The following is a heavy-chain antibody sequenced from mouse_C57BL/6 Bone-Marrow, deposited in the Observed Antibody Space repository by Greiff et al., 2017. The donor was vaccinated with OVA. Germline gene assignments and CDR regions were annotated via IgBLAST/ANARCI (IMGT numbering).Heavy chain of an antibody. CDR2: ISDGGSYT. D-gene: IGHD4-1*01. Sequence: EVKLVESGGGLVKPGGSLKLSCAASGFTFSSYAMSWVRQTPEKRLEWVATISDGGSYTYYPDNVKGRFTISRDNANNNLYLQMSHLKSEDTAMYYCARAGTRIDYWGQGTTLTVSS. CDR1: GFTFSSYA. J-gene: IGHJ2*01. V-gene: IGHV5-4*03. CDR3: ARAGTRIDY.